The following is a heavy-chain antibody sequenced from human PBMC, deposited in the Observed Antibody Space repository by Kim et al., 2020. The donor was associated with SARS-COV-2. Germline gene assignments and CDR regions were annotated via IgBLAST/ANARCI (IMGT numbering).Heavy chain of an antibody. D-gene: IGHD3-22*01. V-gene: IGHV3-7*01. CDR2: IKQDGSEK. CDR1: EFTFSSYW. Sequence: GGSLRLSCAASEFTFSSYWMSWVRQAPGKGLEWVANIKQDGSEKYYVDSVKGRFTISRDNAKNSLYLQMNSLRAEDTAVYYCARVIIRNWFDPWGQGTLVTVSS. J-gene: IGHJ5*02. CDR3: ARVIIRNWFDP.